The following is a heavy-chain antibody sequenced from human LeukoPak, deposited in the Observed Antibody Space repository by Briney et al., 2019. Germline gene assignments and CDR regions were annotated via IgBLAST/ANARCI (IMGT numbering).Heavy chain of an antibody. Sequence: SETLSLTCTVSGGSISSSSYYWGWIRQPPGKGLEWIGSIYYSGSTYYNPSLKSRVTISVDTSKNQFSLKLSSVTAADTAVYYCARKAGSSSGAFDIWGQGTMVTVSS. CDR3: ARKAGSSSGAFDI. J-gene: IGHJ3*02. CDR1: GGSISSSSYY. CDR2: IYYSGST. D-gene: IGHD6-6*01. V-gene: IGHV4-39*07.